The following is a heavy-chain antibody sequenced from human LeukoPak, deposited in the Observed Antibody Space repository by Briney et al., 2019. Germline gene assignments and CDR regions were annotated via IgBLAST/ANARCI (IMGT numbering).Heavy chain of an antibody. Sequence: PGGSLRLSCAASGFTFNTYWMHWVRQAPGKGLVWVSLINSGGDDTRYADSVKGRFTISRDNAKNTLYLQMNSLRAEDTAVYYCARRIGYSSGHSAVYYFDYWGQGTLVTVSS. J-gene: IGHJ4*02. CDR2: INSGGDDT. CDR3: ARRIGYSSGHSAVYYFDY. D-gene: IGHD6-19*01. CDR1: GFTFNTYW. V-gene: IGHV3-74*01.